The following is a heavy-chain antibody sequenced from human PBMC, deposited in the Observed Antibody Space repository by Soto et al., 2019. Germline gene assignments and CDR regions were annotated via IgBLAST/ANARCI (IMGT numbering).Heavy chain of an antibody. J-gene: IGHJ5*02. CDR2: INPNSGGT. D-gene: IGHD6-13*01. CDR3: ARDIKQQPPKGNWFDP. CDR1: GYTFTGYY. V-gene: IGHV1-2*02. Sequence: GASVKVSCKASGYTFTGYYMHWVRQAPGQGLEWMGWINPNSGGTNYAQKFQGRVTMTRDTSISTAYMELSRLRSDDTAVYYCARDIKQQPPKGNWFDPWGQGTLVTVSS.